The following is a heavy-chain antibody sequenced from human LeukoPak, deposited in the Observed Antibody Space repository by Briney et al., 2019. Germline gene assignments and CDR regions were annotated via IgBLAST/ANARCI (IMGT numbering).Heavy chain of an antibody. CDR2: ITSSGSYI. Sequence: GGSLRLSCAASGFTFNNYNMNWVRQAPGKALEWVSSITSSGSYIFYADSVKGRFTISRDNARNSLYLQMNSLRAEDTALYYCARDGDTVLTRGYYYYMDVWGKGTTVTVSS. D-gene: IGHD4-23*01. CDR1: GFTFNNYN. V-gene: IGHV3-21*01. CDR3: ARDGDTVLTRGYYYYMDV. J-gene: IGHJ6*03.